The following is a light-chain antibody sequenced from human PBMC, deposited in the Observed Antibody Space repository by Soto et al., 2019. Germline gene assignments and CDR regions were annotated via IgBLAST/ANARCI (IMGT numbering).Light chain of an antibody. CDR3: AAWDDSLSGSYV. CDR1: TSNIGSNY. Sequence: QSVLTQPPSASGTPGQRVTISCSGSTSNIGSNYVYWYQQLPGTAHKLLIYSNNQRPSGVPDRFSGSKSGTSASLAISGLRSEDEGDYYCAAWDDSLSGSYVFGTGTKLTVL. J-gene: IGLJ1*01. CDR2: SNN. V-gene: IGLV1-47*02.